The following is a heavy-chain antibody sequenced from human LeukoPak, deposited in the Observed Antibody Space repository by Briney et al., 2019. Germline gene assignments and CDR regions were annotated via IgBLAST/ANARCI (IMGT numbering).Heavy chain of an antibody. CDR3: AKVPLMVYVNAPQRGMDV. V-gene: IGHV3-23*01. D-gene: IGHD2-8*01. J-gene: IGHJ6*02. Sequence: GGSLRLSCAASGFTFSSYAMSWVRQAPGKGLEWVSAISGSGGSTYYADSVKGRFTISRDNSKNTLYLQMNSLRAEDTAVYYCAKVPLMVYVNAPQRGMDVWGQGTTVTVSS. CDR2: ISGSGGST. CDR1: GFTFSSYA.